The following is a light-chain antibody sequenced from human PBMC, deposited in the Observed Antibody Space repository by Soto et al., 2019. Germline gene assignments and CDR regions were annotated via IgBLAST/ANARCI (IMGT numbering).Light chain of an antibody. CDR1: QSVSSYY. CDR2: GSS. J-gene: IGKJ2*01. CDR3: LQYGSSPYT. V-gene: IGKV3-20*01. Sequence: EIVLTQSPGTLSLSPGERATLSCRASQSVSSYYLSWYQQKPGQPPRLLIYGSSSRATGIPDRCSGGGSGTDFPLTISRLQHEDFAVYHCLQYGSSPYTFGQGTKLEIK.